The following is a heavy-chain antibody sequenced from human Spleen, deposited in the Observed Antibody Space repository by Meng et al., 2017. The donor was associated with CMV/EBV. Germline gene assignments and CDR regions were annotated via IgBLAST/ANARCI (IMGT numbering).Heavy chain of an antibody. D-gene: IGHD2-21*01. Sequence: GESLKISCPASGFTVSSHYMSWVRQAPGKGLEWVAVIYSSGRTDYADSVKGRFTISIDNSKNTLYLQMNSLRAEDTAVYYCAREVERYVVVIAIYGMDVWGQGTTVTVSS. CDR1: GFTVSSHY. V-gene: IGHV3-66*03. J-gene: IGHJ6*02. CDR3: AREVERYVVVIAIYGMDV. CDR2: IYSSGRT.